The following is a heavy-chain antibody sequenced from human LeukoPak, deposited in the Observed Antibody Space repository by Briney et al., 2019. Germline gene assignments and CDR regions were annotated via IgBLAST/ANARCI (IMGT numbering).Heavy chain of an antibody. CDR1: GFTFSSYA. J-gene: IGHJ6*02. CDR2: ISSNGGST. D-gene: IGHD4-17*01. Sequence: GGSLRLSCAASGFTFSSYAMHWVRQAPGKGLEHVSTISSNGGSTYYANSVKGRFTISRDNSKNTLYLQMGSLRAEDMAVYYCARGTVTTYYYYGMDVWGQGTTVTVSS. V-gene: IGHV3-64*01. CDR3: ARGTVTTYYYYGMDV.